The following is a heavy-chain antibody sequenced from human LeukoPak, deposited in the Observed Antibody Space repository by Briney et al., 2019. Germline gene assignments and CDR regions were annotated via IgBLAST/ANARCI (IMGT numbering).Heavy chain of an antibody. CDR3: ARGATAHFDY. CDR2: TYYRSKWYY. CDR1: GDSVSRNSVA. V-gene: IGHV6-1*01. J-gene: IGHJ4*02. Sequence: SQTLSLTCAISGDSVSRNSVAWNWVRQSPSRGLEWLGRTYYRSKWYYDYAVSVKSRMTINPDTSKNQFSLQLNSVTPEDTAVYYCARGATAHFDYWGQGTLVTVSS. D-gene: IGHD5-12*01.